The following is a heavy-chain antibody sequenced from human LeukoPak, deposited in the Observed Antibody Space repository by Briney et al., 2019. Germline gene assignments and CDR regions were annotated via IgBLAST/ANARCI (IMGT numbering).Heavy chain of an antibody. D-gene: IGHD6-19*01. V-gene: IGHV1-3*01. CDR1: GYTFTSYA. Sequence: GASVKVSCKASGYTFTSYAMHWVRQAPGQRLEWMGWISAGNGNTKYSQKFQGRVTITRDTSASTAYMELSSLRSEDTAVYYCARAREQWLVRRNYFDYWGQGTLVTVSS. CDR3: ARAREQWLVRRNYFDY. J-gene: IGHJ4*02. CDR2: ISAGNGNT.